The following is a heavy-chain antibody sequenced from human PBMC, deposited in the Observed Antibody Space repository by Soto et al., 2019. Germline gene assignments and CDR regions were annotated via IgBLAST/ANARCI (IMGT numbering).Heavy chain of an antibody. J-gene: IGHJ4*02. V-gene: IGHV1-58*01. D-gene: IGHD6-19*01. CDR2: IVVGSGHP. CDR3: AAAVIAVAGDFDH. Sequence: SVKVSCKASGFTFSNSAVQWVRQSRGQRLEWMGWIVVGSGHPNLAQKFQDRVTLTRDMSTGTAYMELSSLRSEDTAVYYCAAAVIAVAGDFDHWGQGTQVTVSS. CDR1: GFTFSNSA.